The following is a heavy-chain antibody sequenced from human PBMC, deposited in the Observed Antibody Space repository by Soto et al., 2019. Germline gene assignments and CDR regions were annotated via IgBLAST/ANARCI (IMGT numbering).Heavy chain of an antibody. D-gene: IGHD3-10*01. J-gene: IGHJ5*02. CDR2: ISSSGSTI. CDR3: ARAGRLLWFGELWAEKAWCWFDP. Sequence: GGSLRLSCAASGFTFSDYYMSWIRQAPGKGLEWVSYISSSGSTIYYADSVKGRFTISRDNAKNSLYLQTNSLRAEDTAVYYCARAGRLLWFGELWAEKAWCWFDPWGQGTLVTVSS. CDR1: GFTFSDYY. V-gene: IGHV3-11*01.